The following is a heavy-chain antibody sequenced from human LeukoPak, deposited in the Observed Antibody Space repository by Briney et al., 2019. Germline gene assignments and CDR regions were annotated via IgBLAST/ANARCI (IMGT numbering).Heavy chain of an antibody. J-gene: IGHJ6*02. Sequence: SETLSLTCAVYGGSFSGYYWSWIRQPPGKGLEWIGEINHSGSTNYNPSLKSRVTISVDTSKNQFSLKLSSVTAADTAVYYCARADGPYYNYGMDVWGQGTTVTVSS. V-gene: IGHV4-34*01. CDR2: INHSGST. CDR3: ARADGPYYNYGMDV. CDR1: GGSFSGYY.